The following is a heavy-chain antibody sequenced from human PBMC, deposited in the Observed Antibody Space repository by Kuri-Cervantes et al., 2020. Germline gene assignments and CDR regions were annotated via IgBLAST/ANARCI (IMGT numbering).Heavy chain of an antibody. CDR1: GYTFTSYY. D-gene: IGHD6-13*01. CDR2: INPSGGST. CDR3: AREIAAAGTLTFDY. V-gene: IGHV1-46*01. J-gene: IGHJ4*02. Sequence: ASVKVSCRASGYTFTSYYMHWVRQAPGQGLEWMGIINPSGGSTSYAQKFQGRVTVTRDTSTSTVYMELSSLRPEDTAVYYCAREIAAAGTLTFDYWGQGTLVTVSS.